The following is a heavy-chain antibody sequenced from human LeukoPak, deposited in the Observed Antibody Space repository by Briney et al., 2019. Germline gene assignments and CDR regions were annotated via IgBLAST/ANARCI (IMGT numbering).Heavy chain of an antibody. J-gene: IGHJ1*01. V-gene: IGHV5-51*01. D-gene: IGHD4-17*01. CDR3: ARYGDYGAYFHH. Sequence: KVSCKASGYSFSSYWIGWVRQMPGKGLECMGVIHPGDSGTRYSPPFQGQVTISADKSISTAYLQWSSLKASDTAMYYCARYGDYGAYFHHWGQGTLVTVSS. CDR2: IHPGDSGT. CDR1: GYSFSSYW.